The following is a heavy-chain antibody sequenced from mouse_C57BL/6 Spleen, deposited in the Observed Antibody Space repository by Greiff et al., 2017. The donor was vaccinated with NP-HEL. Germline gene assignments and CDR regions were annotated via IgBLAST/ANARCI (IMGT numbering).Heavy chain of an antibody. CDR3: ARTLDYGSSVDY. D-gene: IGHD1-1*01. CDR1: GYAFSSYW. Sequence: QVQLQQSGAELVKPGASVKISCKASGYAFSSYWMNWVKQRPGKGLEWIGQIYPGDGDTNYNGKFKGKATLTADKSSSTAYMQLSSLTSEDSAVYFCARTLDYGSSVDYWGQGTTLTVSS. CDR2: IYPGDGDT. J-gene: IGHJ2*01. V-gene: IGHV1-80*01.